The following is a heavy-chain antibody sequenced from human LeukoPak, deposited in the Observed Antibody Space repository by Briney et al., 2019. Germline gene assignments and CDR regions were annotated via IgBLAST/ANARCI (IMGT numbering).Heavy chain of an antibody. D-gene: IGHD6-13*01. V-gene: IGHV4-59*01. CDR2: IYYSGST. J-gene: IGHJ4*02. Sequence: KPSETLSLTCTVSGGSITSYYWSWIRQPPGKGLEWIGYIYYSGSTNYNPSLKSRVTISLDTSKNQFSLRLSSVTAADTAVYYCARVGGSRQQGTFDYWGQGTLVTVSS. CDR3: ARVGGSRQQGTFDY. CDR1: GGSITSYY.